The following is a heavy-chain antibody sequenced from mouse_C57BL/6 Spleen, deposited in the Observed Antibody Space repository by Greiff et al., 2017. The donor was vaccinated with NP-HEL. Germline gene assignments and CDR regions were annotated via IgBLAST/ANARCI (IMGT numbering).Heavy chain of an antibody. J-gene: IGHJ2*01. CDR2: INPSSGYT. Sequence: VKLQESGAELAKPGASVKLSCKASGYTFTSYWMHWVKQRPGQGLEWIGYINPSSGYTKYNQKFKDKATLTADKSSSKAYMQLSSLTYEDAAVYYCSRLITTVVATGDYFDYWGQGTTLTVSS. CDR3: SRLITTVVATGDYFDY. D-gene: IGHD1-1*01. V-gene: IGHV1-7*01. CDR1: GYTFTSYW.